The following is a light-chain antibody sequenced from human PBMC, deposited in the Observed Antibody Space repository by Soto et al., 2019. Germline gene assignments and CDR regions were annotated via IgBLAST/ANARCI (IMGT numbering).Light chain of an antibody. CDR3: QQYGNTPVT. V-gene: IGKV3-20*01. CDR2: GAS. J-gene: IGKJ1*01. Sequence: EIVLTQSPGTLSLSPGERATLSCRASQSVSSSYLAWYQQKVGQAPRLLIYGASSRATGIPDRFSGSGSGTDFTLTISGLEPEDFAVYYCQQYGNTPVTFGQGTKVDIK. CDR1: QSVSSSY.